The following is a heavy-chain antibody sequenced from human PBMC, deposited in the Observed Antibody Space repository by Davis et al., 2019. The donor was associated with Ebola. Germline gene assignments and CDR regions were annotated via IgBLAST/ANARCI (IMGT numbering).Heavy chain of an antibody. D-gene: IGHD2-2*01. J-gene: IGHJ4*02. CDR3: VRRSNLSFDY. CDR2: INHTGST. CDR1: GGSFNYYY. V-gene: IGHV4-34*01. Sequence: MPSETLSLTCAVYGGSFNYYYWTWIRQTPGKGLKWIGEINHTGSTNYNPSLKSRVTISVDTSKNQFSLKLSSVTAANTAVYYCVRRSNLSFDYWGQGTLVTVSS.